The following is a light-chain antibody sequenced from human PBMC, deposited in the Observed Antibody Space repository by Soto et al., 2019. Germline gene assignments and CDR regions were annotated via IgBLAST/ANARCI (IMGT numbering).Light chain of an antibody. CDR1: SSNIGNNY. J-gene: IGLJ1*01. V-gene: IGLV1-51*01. Sequence: QSVLTQPPSVSAAPGQKVTISCSGSSSNIGNNYVSWYQQFPGTAPKLLIYDNNKRPSGIPDRFSGSKSGTSATLGITGLQTGDEADYYCGTWDGSLRGVFGTGTKLTVL. CDR3: GTWDGSLRGV. CDR2: DNN.